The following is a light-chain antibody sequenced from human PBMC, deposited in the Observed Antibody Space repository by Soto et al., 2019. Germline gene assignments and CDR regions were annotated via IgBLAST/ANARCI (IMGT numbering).Light chain of an antibody. J-gene: IGKJ5*01. CDR3: QQYNNWPPIT. V-gene: IGKV3D-15*01. Sequence: EIVMTQSPATLSLSAGERATLSCRASQSVSSKLAWYQQKPGQAPRLLIYGASTRATGIPARFSGSGSGTEFTLTISSMQSADFAVYYCQQYNNWPPITFGQGTRLEIK. CDR1: QSVSSK. CDR2: GAS.